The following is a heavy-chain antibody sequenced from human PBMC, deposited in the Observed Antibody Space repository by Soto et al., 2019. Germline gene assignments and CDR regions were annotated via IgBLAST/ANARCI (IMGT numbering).Heavy chain of an antibody. D-gene: IGHD1-20*01. Sequence: EALLLESGGGLVQPGGSLRLSCVASGITFSDSAMTWVRQAPGKGLEWVAEIGHNGVSTFFADSVKGRCTISRDNSKNTAYLQMNNVRAEDTAMYYCAKDGARYGFGPWGQGTLVTVSS. CDR3: AKDGARYGFGP. V-gene: IGHV3-23*01. CDR2: IGHNGVST. J-gene: IGHJ5*02. CDR1: GITFSDSA.